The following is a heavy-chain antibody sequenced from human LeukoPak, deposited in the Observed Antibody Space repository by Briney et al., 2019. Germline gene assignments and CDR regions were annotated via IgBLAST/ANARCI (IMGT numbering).Heavy chain of an antibody. J-gene: IGHJ4*02. CDR1: RFTFSSYW. D-gene: IGHD5-12*01. Sequence: GGSLRLSCAASRFTFSSYWMSWVRQAPGKGREWVANIKQVGSEKYYVDSLKGRFTISRDNAKNSLYLQLNSLRAEDTAVYYCARARGGYDFDYWGQGTLVTVSS. V-gene: IGHV3-7*03. CDR3: ARARGGYDFDY. CDR2: IKQVGSEK.